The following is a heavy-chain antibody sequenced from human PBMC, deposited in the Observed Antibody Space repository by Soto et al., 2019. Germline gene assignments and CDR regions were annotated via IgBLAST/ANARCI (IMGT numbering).Heavy chain of an antibody. D-gene: IGHD2-2*01. J-gene: IGHJ6*02. V-gene: IGHV1-69*13. CDR3: ARSQGSSTSLEIYYYYYYGMDV. CDR2: IIPISETT. Sequence: EASVKVSCKASGGTFSSYAISWVRQAPGQGLEWMGGIIPISETTNYAQKFQGRVTITADESKGTAYMELSSLRSEDTAVYYCARSQGSSTSLEIYYYYYYGMDVWGQGTTVTVSS. CDR1: GGTFSSYA.